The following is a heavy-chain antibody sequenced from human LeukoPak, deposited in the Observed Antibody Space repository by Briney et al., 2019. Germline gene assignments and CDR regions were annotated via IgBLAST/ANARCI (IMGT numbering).Heavy chain of an antibody. Sequence: SGTLSLTCTVSGGSISSGSYYWSWIRQPAGKGLEWIGRIYTSGSTNYNPSLKSRVTISVDTSKNQFSLKLSSVTAADTAVYYCARSWDNWNFFDYWGQGTLVTVSS. CDR3: ARSWDNWNFFDY. J-gene: IGHJ4*02. D-gene: IGHD1-20*01. V-gene: IGHV4-61*02. CDR1: GGSISSGSYY. CDR2: IYTSGST.